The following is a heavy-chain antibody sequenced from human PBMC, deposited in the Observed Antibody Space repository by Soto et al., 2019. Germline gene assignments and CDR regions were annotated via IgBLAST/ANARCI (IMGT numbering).Heavy chain of an antibody. CDR2: ISSSSSYI. CDR1: GFTFSSYS. D-gene: IGHD3-3*01. J-gene: IGHJ4*02. Sequence: VQLVESGGGLVKPGGSLRLSCAASGFTFSSYSMNWVRQAPGKGLEWVSSISSSSSYIYYADSVKGRFTISRDNAKNSLYLQMNSLRAEDTAVYYCARGRTYDFWSGPSDYWGQGTLVTVSS. V-gene: IGHV3-21*01. CDR3: ARGRTYDFWSGPSDY.